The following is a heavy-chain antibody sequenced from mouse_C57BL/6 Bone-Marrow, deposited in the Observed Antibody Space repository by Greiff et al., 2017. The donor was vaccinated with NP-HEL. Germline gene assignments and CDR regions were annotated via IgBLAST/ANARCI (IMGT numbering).Heavy chain of an antibody. CDR1: GYTFTSYW. D-gene: IGHD2-4*01. V-gene: IGHV1-59*01. J-gene: IGHJ3*01. CDR2: IDPSDSYT. CDR3: ARDYDYAWFAY. Sequence: QVQLQQPGAELVRPGTSVKLSCKASGYTFTSYWMHWVKQRPGQGLEWIGVIDPSDSYTNYNQQFKGKATLTADTSSSTAYLQLSSLTSEDSAVYYCARDYDYAWFAYWGQGTLVTVSA.